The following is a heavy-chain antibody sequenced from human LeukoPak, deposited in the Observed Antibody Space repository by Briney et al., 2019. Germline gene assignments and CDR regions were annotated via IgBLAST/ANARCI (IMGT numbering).Heavy chain of an antibody. CDR2: IIPIFGTA. V-gene: IGHV1-69*01. J-gene: IGHJ4*02. CDR1: GGTFSSYA. D-gene: IGHD3-10*01. Sequence: SVKLSCKASGGTFSSYAISWVRQAPGQGLEWMGGIIPIFGTANYAQKFQGRVTITADESTSTAYMELSSLRSEDTAVYYCARGPITMVRGVIPYYFDYWGQGTLVTVSS. CDR3: ARGPITMVRGVIPYYFDY.